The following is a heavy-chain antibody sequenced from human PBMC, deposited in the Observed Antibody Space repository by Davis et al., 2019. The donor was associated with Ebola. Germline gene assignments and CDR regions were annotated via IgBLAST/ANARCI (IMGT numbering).Heavy chain of an antibody. CDR1: GYSFTSYW. Sequence: GESLKISCKGSGYSFTSYWISWVRQMPGKGLEWMGRIDPSDSYTNYSPSFQGHVTISADKSISTAYLQWSSLKASDTAMYYCATTEYSSSSVNYYYGMDVWGQGTTVTVSS. CDR3: ATTEYSSSSVNYYYGMDV. J-gene: IGHJ6*02. D-gene: IGHD6-6*01. V-gene: IGHV5-10-1*01. CDR2: IDPSDSYT.